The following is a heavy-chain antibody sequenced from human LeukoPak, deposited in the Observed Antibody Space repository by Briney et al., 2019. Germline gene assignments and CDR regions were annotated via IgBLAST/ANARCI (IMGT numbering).Heavy chain of an antibody. J-gene: IGHJ6*02. CDR3: ARDKEPASYYGMDV. CDR1: GYTFTSYG. CDR2: ISAYNGIT. Sequence: ASVKVSCKASGYTFTSYGISWVRQAPGQGLEWMGWISAYNGITNYAQKLQGRVTMTTDTSTSTAYMELRSLRSDDTAVYYCARDKEPASYYGMDVWGQGTTVTVSS. V-gene: IGHV1-18*01.